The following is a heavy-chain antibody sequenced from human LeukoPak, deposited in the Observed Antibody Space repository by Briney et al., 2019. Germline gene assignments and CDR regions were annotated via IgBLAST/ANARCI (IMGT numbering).Heavy chain of an antibody. J-gene: IGHJ4*02. Sequence: GGSLRLSCAASGFTFSDYYMSWIRQAPGKGLEWVPYIGSSGSTIYYADSVKGRFTISRDNAKNSLYLQMNSLRAEDTAVYYCARDRYVGATTAGDSDSWGQGTLVTVS. CDR1: GFTFSDYY. D-gene: IGHD1-26*01. CDR2: IGSSGSTI. V-gene: IGHV3-11*01. CDR3: ARDRYVGATTAGDSDS.